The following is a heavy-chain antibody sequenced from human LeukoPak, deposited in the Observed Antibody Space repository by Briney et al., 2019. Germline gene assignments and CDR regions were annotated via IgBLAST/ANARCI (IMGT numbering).Heavy chain of an antibody. Sequence: SETLSLTCAVYGGSFSGYYWSWIRQPPGKGLEWIGEINHSGSTNYNPSLKSRVTISVGTSKNQFSLKLSSVTAADTAVYYCARIVVVPAAIFPYYYYYMDVWGKGTTVTVSS. D-gene: IGHD2-2*02. CDR1: GGSFSGYY. CDR3: ARIVVVPAAIFPYYYYYMDV. J-gene: IGHJ6*03. V-gene: IGHV4-34*01. CDR2: INHSGST.